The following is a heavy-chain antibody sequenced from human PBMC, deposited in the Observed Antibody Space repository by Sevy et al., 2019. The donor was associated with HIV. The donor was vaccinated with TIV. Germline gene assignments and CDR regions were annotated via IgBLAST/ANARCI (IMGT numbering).Heavy chain of an antibody. CDR1: GFTFSSYS. D-gene: IGHD2-2*01. CDR3: TRGGCTPTSCYLMDV. V-gene: IGHV3-21*06. J-gene: IGHJ6*03. Sequence: GGSLRLSCAASGFTFSSYSMNWVRQAPGKGLEWVSSISSSSSYIYYADSVKGRFTISRDNANNSLYLQMNSLRAEDTALYYCTRGGCTPTSCYLMDVWGKGTTVTSP. CDR2: ISSSSSYI.